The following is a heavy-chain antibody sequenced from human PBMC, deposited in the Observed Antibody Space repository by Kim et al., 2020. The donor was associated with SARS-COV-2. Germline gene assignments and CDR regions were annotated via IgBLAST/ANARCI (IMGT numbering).Heavy chain of an antibody. V-gene: IGHV3-15*01. CDR3: SAGLRKTDTDS. Sequence: TRYYTSAVEGRFTISRDDSANTLFLEMTTLKREDTAVYFCSAGLRKTDTDSWGQGTLVTVSS. J-gene: IGHJ4*02. D-gene: IGHD4-17*01. CDR2: TR.